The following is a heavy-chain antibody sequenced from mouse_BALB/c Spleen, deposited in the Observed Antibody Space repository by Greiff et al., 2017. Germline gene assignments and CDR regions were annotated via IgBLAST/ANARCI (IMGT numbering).Heavy chain of an antibody. V-gene: IGHV2-9*02. Sequence: VKLMESGPGLVAPSQSLSITCTVSGFSLTSYGVHWVRQPPGKGLEWLGVIWAGGSTNYNSALMSRLSISKDNSKSQVFLKMNSLQTDDTAMYYWARESSSGYYFDYWGQGTTLTVSS. CDR1: GFSLTSYG. CDR2: IWAGGST. J-gene: IGHJ2*01. CDR3: ARESSSGYYFDY. D-gene: IGHD3-1*01.